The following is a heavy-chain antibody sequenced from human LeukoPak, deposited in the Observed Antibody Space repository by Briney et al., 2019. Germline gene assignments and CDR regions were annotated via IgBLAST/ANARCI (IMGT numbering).Heavy chain of an antibody. CDR1: GFTFSSYW. V-gene: IGHV3-7*01. Sequence: GGSLRLSCAASGFTFSSYWMSWVRQAPGKGLEWVANIKQDGSEKYYVDSVKGRFTTSRDNAKNSLYLQMNSLRAEDTAVYYCASAYYDFWSGYYHPDAFDIWGQGTMVTVSS. D-gene: IGHD3-3*01. CDR3: ASAYYDFWSGYYHPDAFDI. CDR2: IKQDGSEK. J-gene: IGHJ3*02.